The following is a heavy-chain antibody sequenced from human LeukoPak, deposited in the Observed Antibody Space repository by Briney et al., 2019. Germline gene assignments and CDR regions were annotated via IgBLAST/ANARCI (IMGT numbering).Heavy chain of an antibody. V-gene: IGHV4-39*01. CDR2: IYFTGST. CDR1: GDSISSTSHY. D-gene: IGHD2-15*01. CDR3: ARSLYCFTDRCYKPSWFDL. Sequence: PSETLSLTCTVSGDSISSTSHYWDWIRQPPGKGLEWIGNIYFTGSTYYCPSLKSRVTISVDRSKNQFSLKLSSVTAADTAVYYCARSLYCFTDRCYKPSWFDLWGQGTLVTVSS. J-gene: IGHJ5*02.